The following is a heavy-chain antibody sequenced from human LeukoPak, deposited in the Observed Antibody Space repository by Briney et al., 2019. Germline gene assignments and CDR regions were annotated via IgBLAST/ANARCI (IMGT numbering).Heavy chain of an antibody. D-gene: IGHD6-19*01. V-gene: IGHV1-46*01. CDR3: ARGPTSSGWYLGSVNFDY. Sequence: ASVKVSCKASGYTFTSYYMHWVRQAPGQGLEWMGIINPSGGSTSYAQKFQGRVTMTRDMSTSTVYMELSSLRSEDTAVYYCARGPTSSGWYLGSVNFDYWGQGTLVTVSS. CDR2: INPSGGST. J-gene: IGHJ4*02. CDR1: GYTFTSYY.